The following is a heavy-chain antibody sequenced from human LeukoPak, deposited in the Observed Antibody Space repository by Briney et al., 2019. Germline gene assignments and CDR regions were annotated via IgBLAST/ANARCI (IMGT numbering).Heavy chain of an antibody. Sequence: PGGSLRLSCAASGFTVSSNYMSWVRQAPGKGLEWVSVISGSGGSTYYADSVKGRFTISRDNSKNTLYLQMNSLRAEDTAVYYCAKAPYSSSWYVFDYWGQGTLVTVSS. CDR3: AKAPYSSSWYVFDY. CDR1: GFTVSSNY. D-gene: IGHD6-13*01. CDR2: ISGSGGST. V-gene: IGHV3-23*01. J-gene: IGHJ4*02.